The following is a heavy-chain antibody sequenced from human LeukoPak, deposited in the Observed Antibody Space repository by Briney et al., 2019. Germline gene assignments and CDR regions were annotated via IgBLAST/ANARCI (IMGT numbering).Heavy chain of an antibody. Sequence: GGSLRLSCAASGFTFSSYDMHWVRQATGKGLEWVSAIGTAGDTYYPGSVKGRFTISRENAKNSLYLQMNSLRAGDTAVYYCARGTSEHMVRGVSPLDYWGQGTLVTVSS. J-gene: IGHJ4*02. CDR3: ARGTSEHMVRGVSPLDY. D-gene: IGHD3-10*01. CDR1: GFTFSSYD. CDR2: IGTAGDT. V-gene: IGHV3-13*01.